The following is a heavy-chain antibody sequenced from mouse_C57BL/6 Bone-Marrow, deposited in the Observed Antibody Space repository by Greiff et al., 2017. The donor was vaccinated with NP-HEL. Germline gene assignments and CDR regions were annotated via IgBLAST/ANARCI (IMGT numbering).Heavy chain of an antibody. Sequence: VQLQQSGAELVRPGASVTLSCKASGYTFTDYEMHWVKQTPVHGLEWIGAIDPETGGTAYNQKFKGKAILTADKSSSTAYMELRSLTSEDSAVYYCTRLYYYGSSYAWFAYWGQGTLVTVSA. D-gene: IGHD1-1*01. CDR3: TRLYYYGSSYAWFAY. CDR2: IDPETGGT. CDR1: GYTFTDYE. V-gene: IGHV1-15*01. J-gene: IGHJ3*01.